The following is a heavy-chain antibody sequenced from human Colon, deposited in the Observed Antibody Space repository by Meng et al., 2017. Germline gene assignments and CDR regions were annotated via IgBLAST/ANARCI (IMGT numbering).Heavy chain of an antibody. CDR1: GGSISSGGYY. D-gene: IGHD5-18*01. J-gene: IGHJ2*01. V-gene: IGHV4-31*03. Sequence: QVQLQESGPGLGKPSQTLSRTGTVAGGSISSGGYYWNWIRQHPGKGLEWIGYIYYSGSTYYNPSLKSRVSISLDTSKNQFSLKLSSVTAADTAVYYCTRGTYTFGHFWYFDLWGHGTLVTVSS. CDR3: TRGTYTFGHFWYFDL. CDR2: IYYSGST.